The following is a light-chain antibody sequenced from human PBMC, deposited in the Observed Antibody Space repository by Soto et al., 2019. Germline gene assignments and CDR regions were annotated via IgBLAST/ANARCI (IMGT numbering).Light chain of an antibody. V-gene: IGKV1-5*03. CDR3: QQYSSYWT. J-gene: IGKJ1*01. Sequence: DSQMTQSPSTLPASVGDRVTITCRARHSISTWWAWYQQKPGKAPNLLIYKASYLASGVPSRFSGGGSGTEFTLTISSLQPDDFATYYCQQYSSYWTFGQGTKVEIK. CDR2: KAS. CDR1: HSISTW.